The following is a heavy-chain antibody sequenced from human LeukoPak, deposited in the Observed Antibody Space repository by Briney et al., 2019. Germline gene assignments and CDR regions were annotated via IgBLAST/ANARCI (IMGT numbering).Heavy chain of an antibody. CDR3: ARDGYTYGSFDY. CDR1: GGSISSSGYY. Sequence: SETLSLTCTVSGGSISSSGYYWGWIRQSPGKGLEWIGSIYYSGGTYSNPSLKSRVTISVDTSKSQFSLKLSSVTAADTAVYYCARDGYTYGSFDYWGQGTLVTVSS. J-gene: IGHJ4*02. D-gene: IGHD5-18*01. V-gene: IGHV4-39*01. CDR2: IYYSGGT.